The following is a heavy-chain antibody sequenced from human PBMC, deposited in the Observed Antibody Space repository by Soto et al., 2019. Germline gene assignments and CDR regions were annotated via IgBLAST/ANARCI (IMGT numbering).Heavy chain of an antibody. Sequence: GGSLRLSCAASGFTFSSYAMHWVRQAPGKGLEWVAVISYDGSNKYYADSVKGRFTISRDNSKNTLYLQMNSLRAEDTAVYYCVPGPYSSGWYFDDWGQGTLVTVSS. CDR2: ISYDGSNK. CDR1: GFTFSSYA. J-gene: IGHJ4*02. V-gene: IGHV3-30*03. D-gene: IGHD6-19*01. CDR3: VPGPYSSGWYFDD.